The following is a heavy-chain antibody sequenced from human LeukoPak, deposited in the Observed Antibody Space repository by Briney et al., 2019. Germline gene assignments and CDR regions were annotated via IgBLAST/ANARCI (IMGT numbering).Heavy chain of an antibody. Sequence: GGSPRLSCAASGFTFSDYYMSWIRQAPGKGLEWVSYISSSSSYTNYADSVKGRFTISRDNAKNSLYLQMNSLRAEDTAVYYCARVENGPNYFDYWGQGTLVTVSS. J-gene: IGHJ4*02. CDR3: ARVENGPNYFDY. D-gene: IGHD1-1*01. CDR1: GFTFSDYY. CDR2: ISSSSSYT. V-gene: IGHV3-11*06.